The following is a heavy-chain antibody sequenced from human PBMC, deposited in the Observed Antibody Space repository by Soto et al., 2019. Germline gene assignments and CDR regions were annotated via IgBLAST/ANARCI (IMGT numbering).Heavy chain of an antibody. J-gene: IGHJ4*02. Sequence: PGGSLRLSCVASGFTADDYAMHWVRQATGKGLEWVSGISSNSDTIDYADSVKGRFTISRDNAKNSLFLQMNSLRPEDTALYYCAKDMKWGGMTTIHYFDSWGQGTLVTVSS. CDR1: GFTADDYA. D-gene: IGHD4-17*01. CDR2: ISSNSDTI. CDR3: AKDMKWGGMTTIHYFDS. V-gene: IGHV3-9*02.